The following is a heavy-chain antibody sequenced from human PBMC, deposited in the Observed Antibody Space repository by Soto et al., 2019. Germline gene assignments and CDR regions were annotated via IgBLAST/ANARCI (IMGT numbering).Heavy chain of an antibody. Sequence: GGSLRLSCAASGFNFNKYAMHWVRQPPGKGLEWVAIISPDGSNENYADSVKGRFTISRDNSKNTVYLQIDSLAAEDTGVYHCQRLGGDRFPPVDYWGRGTLVTVSS. J-gene: IGHJ4*02. CDR1: GFNFNKYA. D-gene: IGHD2-21*01. CDR3: QRLGGDRFPPVDY. V-gene: IGHV3-30-3*01. CDR2: ISPDGSNE.